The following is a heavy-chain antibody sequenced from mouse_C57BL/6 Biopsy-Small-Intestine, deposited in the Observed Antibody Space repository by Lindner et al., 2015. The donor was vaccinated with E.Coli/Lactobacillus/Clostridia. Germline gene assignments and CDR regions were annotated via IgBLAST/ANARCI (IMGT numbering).Heavy chain of an antibody. J-gene: IGHJ4*01. CDR2: INPGKGNT. CDR3: ARTNMVAGSGFDLGVPDY. V-gene: IGHV1-84*02. D-gene: IGHD1-1*02. Sequence: SVKVSCKASGYTFITYVIHWVRQAPGQRLEWMGWINPGKGNTKYSQKFQGRVTITRDTSTNTAYMELSSLRSEDTAVYYCARTNMVAGSGFDLGVPDYWGQGTLVTVSS. CDR1: GYTFITYV.